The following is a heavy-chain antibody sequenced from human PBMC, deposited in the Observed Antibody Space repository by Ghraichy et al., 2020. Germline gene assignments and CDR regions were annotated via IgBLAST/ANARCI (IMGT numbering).Heavy chain of an antibody. J-gene: IGHJ3*02. CDR3: ATYFYVHAFDI. Sequence: GESLNISCAASGFTFSSYAMSWVRQAPGKGLEWVSAISGSGGSTYYADSVKGRFTISRDNSKNTLYLQMNSLRAEDTAVYYCATYFYVHAFDIWGQGTMVTVSS. D-gene: IGHD3-10*02. CDR1: GFTFSSYA. CDR2: ISGSGGST. V-gene: IGHV3-23*01.